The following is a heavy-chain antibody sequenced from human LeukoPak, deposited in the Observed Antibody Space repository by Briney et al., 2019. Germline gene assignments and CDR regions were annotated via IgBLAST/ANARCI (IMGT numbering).Heavy chain of an antibody. CDR1: GYTFTSYD. J-gene: IGHJ3*02. V-gene: IGHV1-8*03. CDR3: ARMEIVVVPAALPRAFDI. CDR2: MNPNSGNT. Sequence: ASVKVSCKASGYTFTSYDINWVRQATGQGLEWMGWMNPNSGNTGYAQKFQGRVTITRNTSISTAYMELSSLRSEDTAVYYCARMEIVVVPAALPRAFDIWGQGTMVTVSS. D-gene: IGHD2-2*03.